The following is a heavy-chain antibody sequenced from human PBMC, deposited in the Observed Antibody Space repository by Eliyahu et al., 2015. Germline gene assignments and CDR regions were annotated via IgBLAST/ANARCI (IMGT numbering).Heavy chain of an antibody. CDR2: IQYSGST. Sequence: QVQLQESGPGLVKPSXTLSXTCTVSGGSXTSYXWSWXRKXPGKGLEWIGYIQYSGSTNYNPSLKSRVTISADTSKNQFSLKLSSVTAADTAVYYCARAQYSKAFDYWGQGTLV. CDR3: ARAQYSKAFDY. D-gene: IGHD2-15*01. CDR1: GGSXTSYX. V-gene: IGHV4-59*01. J-gene: IGHJ4*02.